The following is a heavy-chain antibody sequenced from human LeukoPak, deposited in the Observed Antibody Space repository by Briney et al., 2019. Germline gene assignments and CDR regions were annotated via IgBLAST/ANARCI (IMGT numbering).Heavy chain of an antibody. CDR2: IYSGGST. Sequence: GGSLRLSCAVSGFTVSSNYMSWVRPAPGKGLEWVSVIYSGGSTYYADSVKGRFTISRDNSKSTLYLQMNSLRAEDTAVYYCARGGGYRPFDPWGQGTLVTVSS. CDR1: GFTVSSNY. V-gene: IGHV3-53*01. D-gene: IGHD3-16*02. CDR3: ARGGGYRPFDP. J-gene: IGHJ5*02.